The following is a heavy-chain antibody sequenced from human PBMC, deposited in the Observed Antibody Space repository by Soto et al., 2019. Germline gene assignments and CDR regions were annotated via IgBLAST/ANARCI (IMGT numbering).Heavy chain of an antibody. Sequence: QVQLVESGGGVVQPGRSLRLSCAASGFTFSTYAMHWVRQAPGKGLAWVAVISYDGINKYYADSVKGRFTISRDNSKNTLYLQMNSLRAEDTAVFYCARDSSTLAFCGGDCSTFDYWGQGTLVTVSS. V-gene: IGHV3-30-3*01. D-gene: IGHD2-21*02. J-gene: IGHJ4*02. CDR1: GFTFSTYA. CDR2: ISYDGINK. CDR3: ARDSSTLAFCGGDCSTFDY.